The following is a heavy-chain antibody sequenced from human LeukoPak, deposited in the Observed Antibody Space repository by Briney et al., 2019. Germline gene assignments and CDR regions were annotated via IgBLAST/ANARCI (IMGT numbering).Heavy chain of an antibody. D-gene: IGHD6-13*01. CDR2: IKQDGREK. CDR1: GFTLSSYW. CDR3: VREISSWYRTEGRFDP. V-gene: IGHV3-7*01. Sequence: GGSLRLSCAASGFTLSSYWMGWVRQAPGKGLEWVANIKQDGREKYSVVSVEGRFTISRDNAKNSLYLQMNSLRAEDTAVYYCVREISSWYRTEGRFDPWGQGTLVTVSS. J-gene: IGHJ5*02.